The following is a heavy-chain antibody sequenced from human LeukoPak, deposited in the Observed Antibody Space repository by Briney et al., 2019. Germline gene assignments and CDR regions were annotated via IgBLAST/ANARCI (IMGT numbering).Heavy chain of an antibody. CDR2: ISAYNGNT. CDR3: ARDAITIFGVVTPFDP. V-gene: IGHV1-18*01. J-gene: IGHJ5*02. CDR1: GYTFTSYG. D-gene: IGHD3-3*01. Sequence: ASVKVSFKSSGYTFTSYGISWLRQAPAQGLEWMGCISAYNGNTNYAQKLQGRVTMTTDTSTSTAYMELRSLRSDDTAVYYCARDAITIFGVVTPFDPWGQGTLVTVSS.